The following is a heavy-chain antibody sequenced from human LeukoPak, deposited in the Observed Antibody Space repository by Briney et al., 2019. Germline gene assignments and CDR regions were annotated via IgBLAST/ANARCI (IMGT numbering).Heavy chain of an antibody. CDR2: IYSGGTT. CDR1: GFNVNSNF. Sequence: PGGSLRLSCAASGFNVNSNFMSWVRQAPGKGLEWVSIIYSGGTTYYADSVKGRFTISRDNSKNTLYLQMNSLRAEDTAVYYCSGSYSYWGQGTLVTVSS. V-gene: IGHV3-53*01. CDR3: SGSYSY. D-gene: IGHD1-26*01. J-gene: IGHJ4*02.